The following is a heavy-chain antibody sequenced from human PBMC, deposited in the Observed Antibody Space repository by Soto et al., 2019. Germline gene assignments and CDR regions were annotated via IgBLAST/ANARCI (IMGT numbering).Heavy chain of an antibody. CDR3: ARAAYDYGDFDAFDI. CDR2: IYYSGST. D-gene: IGHD4-17*01. Sequence: QVQLQESGPGLVKPSETLSLTCTVSGGSISSYYWSWIRQPPGKGLEWIGYIYYSGSTNYNPSLKSRGTISVDTSKSQFSLKLSSVTAADTAVYYCARAAYDYGDFDAFDIWGQGTMVTVSS. J-gene: IGHJ3*02. CDR1: GGSISSYY. V-gene: IGHV4-59*01.